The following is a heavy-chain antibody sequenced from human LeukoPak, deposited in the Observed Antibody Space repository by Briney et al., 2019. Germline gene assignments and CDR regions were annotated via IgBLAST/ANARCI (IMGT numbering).Heavy chain of an antibody. D-gene: IGHD2-2*01. V-gene: IGHV1-18*04. Sequence: ASQKISSKAPGYTLTSYGISWVRHTPREELERMGWITAYNGNTNYAQRLEGGVTRTTDTSTSTAYMELRSLRSDDTAVYYCARGSSTSCAIFDYWGQGTLVTVSS. J-gene: IGHJ4*02. CDR3: ARGSSTSCAIFDY. CDR2: ITAYNGNT. CDR1: GYTLTSYG.